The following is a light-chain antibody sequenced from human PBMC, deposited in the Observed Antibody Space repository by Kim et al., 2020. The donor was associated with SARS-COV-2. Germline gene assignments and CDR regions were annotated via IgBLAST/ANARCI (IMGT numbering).Light chain of an antibody. CDR2: EVN. V-gene: IGLV2-8*01. Sequence: QSVTISCSGTSNDVGSYNYVSWYQQHPGKAPKLIIYEVNKRPSGVPDRFSGSKSGNAASLTVSGLQAEDEADYHCSSYAGSKDYVLYGGGTQLTVL. CDR3: SSYAGSKDYVL. CDR1: SNDVGSYNY. J-gene: IGLJ3*02.